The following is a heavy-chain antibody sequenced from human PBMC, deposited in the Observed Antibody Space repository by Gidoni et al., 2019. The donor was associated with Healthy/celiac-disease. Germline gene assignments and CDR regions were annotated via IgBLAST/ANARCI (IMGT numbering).Heavy chain of an antibody. Sequence: QVQLVESGGGVVQPGRSLRLSCAASGFTFSSYAMHWVRQAPGKGLEWVAVISYDGSNKYYADSVKGRFTISRDNSKNTLYLQMNSLRAEDTAVYYCARDPLRSGYDFVWAFDIWGQGTMVTVSS. J-gene: IGHJ3*02. CDR2: ISYDGSNK. CDR3: ARDPLRSGYDFVWAFDI. V-gene: IGHV3-30-3*01. CDR1: GFTFSSYA. D-gene: IGHD5-12*01.